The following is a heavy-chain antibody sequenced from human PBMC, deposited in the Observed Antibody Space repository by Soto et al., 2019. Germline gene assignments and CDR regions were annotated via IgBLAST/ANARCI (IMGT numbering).Heavy chain of an antibody. CDR1: GYTFTNYG. V-gene: IGHV1-18*01. CDR2: ISAYNGNT. J-gene: IGHJ6*02. CDR3: ARVWVGTTFAYYYGMDV. D-gene: IGHD1-26*01. Sequence: QVQLVQSGAEVKKPGASVKVSCKASGYTFTNYGINWVRQAPGQGLEWMGWISAYNGNTNYAQKLQGRVTMTTDTSSSSXYMELRSLRSDDTAVYYCARVWVGTTFAYYYGMDVWGQGTTVTVSS.